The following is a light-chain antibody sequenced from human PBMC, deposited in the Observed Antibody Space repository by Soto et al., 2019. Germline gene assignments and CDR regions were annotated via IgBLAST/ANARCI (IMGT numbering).Light chain of an antibody. CDR2: LEGSGSY. Sequence: QPALTQSSSASASLGSSVKLTCTLSSGHSSYIIAWHQQQPGKAPRYLMKLEGSGSYNKGSGVPDRFSGSSSGADRYLTISNLQFEDEADYYCETWDSNTRVFGTGTKLTVL. CDR3: ETWDSNTRV. V-gene: IGLV4-60*02. CDR1: SGHSSYI. J-gene: IGLJ1*01.